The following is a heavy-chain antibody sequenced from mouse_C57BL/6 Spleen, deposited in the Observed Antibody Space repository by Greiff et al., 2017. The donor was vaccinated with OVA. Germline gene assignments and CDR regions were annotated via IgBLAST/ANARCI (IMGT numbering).Heavy chain of an antibody. V-gene: IGHV3-1*01. CDR3: ARGIHYGSSYDYFDY. CDR1: GYSITSGYD. CDR2: ISYSGST. J-gene: IGHJ2*01. Sequence: EVQGVESGPGMVKPSQSLSLTCTVTGYSITSGYDWHWIRHFPGNKLEWMGYISYSGSTNYNPSLKSRISITHDTSKNHFFLKLNSVTTEDTATYYCARGIHYGSSYDYFDYWGQGTTLTVSS. D-gene: IGHD1-1*01.